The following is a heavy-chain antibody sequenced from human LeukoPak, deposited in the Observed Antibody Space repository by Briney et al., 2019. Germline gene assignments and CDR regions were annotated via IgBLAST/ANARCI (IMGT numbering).Heavy chain of an antibody. CDR3: ARTVPYDVWRFGELSSPDY. D-gene: IGHD3-10*01. V-gene: IGHV3-23*01. Sequence: PGGSLRLSCAASGFTFSSYAMSWVRQAPGKGLEWVSAISGSGGSTYYADSVKGRFTISRDNSKNSLYLQMNSLRAEDTAVYYCARTVPYDVWRFGELSSPDYWGQGTLVTVSS. CDR1: GFTFSSYA. J-gene: IGHJ4*02. CDR2: ISGSGGST.